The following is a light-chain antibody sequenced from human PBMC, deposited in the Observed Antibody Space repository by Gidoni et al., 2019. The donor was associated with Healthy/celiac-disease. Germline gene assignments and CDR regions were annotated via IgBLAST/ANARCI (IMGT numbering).Light chain of an antibody. Sequence: DIQLTQSPSFLSASVGHRVTITCRASQGISSYLAWYQQKPGKAPKLLIYAASTLQSGVPSRFSGSGSGTEFTLTISSLQPEDFATYYCQQLNSYLPITFGQGTRLEIK. CDR1: QGISSY. J-gene: IGKJ5*01. CDR3: QQLNSYLPIT. CDR2: AAS. V-gene: IGKV1-9*01.